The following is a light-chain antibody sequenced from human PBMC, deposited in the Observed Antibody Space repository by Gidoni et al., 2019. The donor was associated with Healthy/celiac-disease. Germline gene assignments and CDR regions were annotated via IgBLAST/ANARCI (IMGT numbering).Light chain of an antibody. CDR3: QQYNNWPPGIT. J-gene: IGKJ4*01. CDR2: GAS. V-gene: IGKV3-15*01. Sequence: EIVMTQSPATLSVSPGDRATLSCRASQSVSSNLAWYQQKPGQAPRLLIYGASTRATGIPARFSGSGSGTEFTLTISSLQSEDFAVYYCQQYNNWPPGITFGGGTKVEIK. CDR1: QSVSSN.